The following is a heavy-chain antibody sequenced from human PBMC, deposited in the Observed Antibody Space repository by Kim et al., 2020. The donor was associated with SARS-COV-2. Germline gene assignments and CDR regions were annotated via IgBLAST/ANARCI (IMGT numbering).Heavy chain of an antibody. V-gene: IGHV5-51*01. D-gene: IGHD3-16*01. J-gene: IGHJ4*02. CDR3: ARSAGPYDYYFDY. Sequence: YSPSCKGHSTISADKSTTTAYLQWSRLKASDTAMYYCARSAGPYDYYFDYWGQGTLVTVSS.